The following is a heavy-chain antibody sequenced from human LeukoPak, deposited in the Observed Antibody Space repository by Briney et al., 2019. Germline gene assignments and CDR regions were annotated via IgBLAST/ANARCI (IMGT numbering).Heavy chain of an antibody. CDR2: ISYTGSA. Sequence: PSETLSLTCTVSGGSISSYYWNWIRLPPGKGLEWIGYISYTGSANYNPYLKSRVTISIDTSKNQFSLKVNSVTAADTAVYYCARAPHDYITSSHWLDPWGQGSLVIVSS. J-gene: IGHJ5*02. V-gene: IGHV4-59*01. D-gene: IGHD4/OR15-4a*01. CDR3: ARAPHDYITSSHWLDP. CDR1: GGSISSYY.